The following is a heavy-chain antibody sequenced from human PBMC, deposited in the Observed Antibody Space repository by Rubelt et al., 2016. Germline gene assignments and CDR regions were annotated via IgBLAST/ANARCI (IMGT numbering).Heavy chain of an antibody. CDR1: GGSISSSSYY. V-gene: IGHV4-39*01. CDR2: IYYSGST. J-gene: IGHJ4*02. D-gene: IGHD5-12*01. Sequence: QLQLQESGPGLVKPSETLSLTCTVSGGSISSSSYYWGWIRQPPGKGLEWIGSIYYSGSTYYNPSLKSRVTISVDTSKNQFSLKLSSVTAADTAVYYCARLDRYSGSRAGDYWGQGTLVTVSS. CDR3: ARLDRYSGSRAGDY.